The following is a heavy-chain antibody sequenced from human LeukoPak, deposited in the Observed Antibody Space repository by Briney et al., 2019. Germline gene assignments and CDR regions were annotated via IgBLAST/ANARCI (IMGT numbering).Heavy chain of an antibody. CDR1: GFTFISYA. V-gene: IGHV3-30*09. CDR2: ISYDVSNK. Sequence: PGGSLSLSCPASGFTFISYAIHWVGQAAAKGLEWVAVISYDVSNKYYADCVSGRFAIHSDNSKNTLYLQMTSLRAEDTAVYYCAKGPRGTLDVGYDYWGQGTLVTVSS. D-gene: IGHD1-1*01. J-gene: IGHJ4*02. CDR3: AKGPRGTLDVGYDY.